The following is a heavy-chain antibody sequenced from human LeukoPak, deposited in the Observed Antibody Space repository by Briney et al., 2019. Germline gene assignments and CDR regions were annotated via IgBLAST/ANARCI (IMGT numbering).Heavy chain of an antibody. J-gene: IGHJ4*02. D-gene: IGHD1-20*01. CDR1: GFSVSSNF. Sequence: GGSLRLSCAASGFSVSSNFLSWVRQAPGKGPEWVSMIYSDGRTHYVDSVRGRFAISRDTSRNTVFLQMNSLRVEDTAIYYCARAPTITANFDCWGQGTLVTVSS. CDR2: IYSDGRT. V-gene: IGHV3-53*01. CDR3: ARAPTITANFDC.